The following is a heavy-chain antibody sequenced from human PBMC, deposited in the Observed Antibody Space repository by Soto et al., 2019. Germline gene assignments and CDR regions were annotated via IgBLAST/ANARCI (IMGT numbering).Heavy chain of an antibody. CDR3: ARGCSGGSCSLGHPYYYGMDV. CDR2: IIPIFGTA. D-gene: IGHD2-15*01. V-gene: IGHV1-69*13. CDR1: GGTFSSYA. Sequence: SVKVSCKASGGTFSSYAISWVRQAPGQGLEWMGGIIPIFGTANYAQKFQGRVTITADESTSTAYMELSSLRSEDTAVYYCARGCSGGSCSLGHPYYYGMDVWGQGTTVTVSS. J-gene: IGHJ6*02.